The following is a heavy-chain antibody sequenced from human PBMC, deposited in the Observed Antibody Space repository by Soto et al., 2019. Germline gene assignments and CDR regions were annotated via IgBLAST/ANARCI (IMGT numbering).Heavy chain of an antibody. D-gene: IGHD3-10*01. CDR2: IFSGGST. Sequence: WGSLRLSCAASGFTVSSNYMSWVRQAPGKGLEWVSVIFSGGSTYYADSVKGRFTISRDNSKNTLYLQMNSLRAEDTAVYYCARDMVRAMDVWGQGTTVNVSS. CDR1: GFTVSSNY. V-gene: IGHV3-66*01. CDR3: ARDMVRAMDV. J-gene: IGHJ6*02.